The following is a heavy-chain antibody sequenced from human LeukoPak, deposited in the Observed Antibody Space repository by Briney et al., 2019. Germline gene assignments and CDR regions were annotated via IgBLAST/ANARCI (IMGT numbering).Heavy chain of an antibody. J-gene: IGHJ4*02. CDR1: GGSISSYY. CDR2: IYYSGST. CDR3: ARVTGYMIEDYFDY. V-gene: IGHV4-59*01. Sequence: PSETLSLTCTVSGGSISSYYWSWIRQPPGKGLEWIGYIYYSGSTSYNPSLKSRVTISVDTSKKQFSLRLSSVTAADTAVYYCARVTGYMIEDYFDYWGQGTLVTVSS. D-gene: IGHD3-22*01.